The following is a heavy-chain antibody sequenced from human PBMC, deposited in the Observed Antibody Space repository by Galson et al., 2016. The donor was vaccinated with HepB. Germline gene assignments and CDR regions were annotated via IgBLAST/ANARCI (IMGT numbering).Heavy chain of an antibody. Sequence: SLRLSCAASGFTFSSYSMHWVRQAPGRGLEWISFIFSSSTIYYADSVKGRFTISRDNAKNSLYLQMNSLTDEDTAVYFCARGWQENTLDYWGQGTLVTVSS. D-gene: IGHD2/OR15-2a*01. CDR2: IFSSSTI. J-gene: IGHJ4*02. V-gene: IGHV3-48*02. CDR3: ARGWQENTLDY. CDR1: GFTFSSYS.